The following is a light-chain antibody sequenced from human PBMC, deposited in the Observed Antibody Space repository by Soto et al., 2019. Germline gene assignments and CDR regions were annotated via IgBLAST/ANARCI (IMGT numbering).Light chain of an antibody. CDR3: VLYMGSGISV. Sequence: QTVVTQEPSFSVSPGGTVTLTCGLSSGSVSTSYYLSWYQQTPGQAPRTLIYNTNARSSGVPDRFSGSILGNKAALTITGAQADDESDYYCVLYMGSGISVFGGGTQLTVL. CDR2: NTN. CDR1: SGSVSTSYY. J-gene: IGLJ7*01. V-gene: IGLV8-61*01.